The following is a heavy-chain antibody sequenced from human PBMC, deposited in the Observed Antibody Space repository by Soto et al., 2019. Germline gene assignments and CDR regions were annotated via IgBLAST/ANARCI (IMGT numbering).Heavy chain of an antibody. J-gene: IGHJ4*02. Sequence: EVQLLESGGGLVQPGGSLRLSCAASGFTFSNYAMSWVRQAPGKGLEWVSGISASGGTTYYADSVKGRFIISRDNPGNTLYLQMSSLRAEDTAVYYCAKDQVVTPEYYFDYWGQGTLVTVSS. CDR3: AKDQVVTPEYYFDY. CDR1: GFTFSNYA. D-gene: IGHD3-22*01. V-gene: IGHV3-23*01. CDR2: ISASGGTT.